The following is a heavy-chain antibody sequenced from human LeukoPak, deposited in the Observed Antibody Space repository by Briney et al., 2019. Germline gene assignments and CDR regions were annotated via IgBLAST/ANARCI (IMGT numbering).Heavy chain of an antibody. V-gene: IGHV3-21*03. Sequence: SGGSLRLSCAASGFTFTDYSMNWVRQAPGKGLEWVSYISGSSSYIYYADSLKGRFTISRDNAKNSLYLQMNSLRAEDTAVYYCPTVILPAGWGQGTLVTVSS. CDR3: PTVILPAG. CDR1: GFTFTDYS. CDR2: ISGSSSYI. J-gene: IGHJ4*02. D-gene: IGHD2-2*01.